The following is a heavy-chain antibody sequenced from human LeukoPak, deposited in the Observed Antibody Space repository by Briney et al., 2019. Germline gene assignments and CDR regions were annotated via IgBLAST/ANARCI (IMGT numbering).Heavy chain of an antibody. D-gene: IGHD3-10*01. J-gene: IGHJ3*02. V-gene: IGHV3-7*01. CDR1: GLTFSSYW. Sequence: GRTLRLSCAAAGLTFSSYWMTWVRQAPGKGLEWVANIKQDGSETYYVDSVKGRFTISRDNAKNSLYLQMNSLRTEDTAVYSCARLNYYANKGPDAVDIWGQGTMVTVSS. CDR2: IKQDGSET. CDR3: ARLNYYANKGPDAVDI.